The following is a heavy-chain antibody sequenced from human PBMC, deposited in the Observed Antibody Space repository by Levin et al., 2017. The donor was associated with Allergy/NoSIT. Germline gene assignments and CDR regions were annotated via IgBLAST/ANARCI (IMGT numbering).Heavy chain of an antibody. CDR2: IKQDGSER. D-gene: IGHD2-2*01. Sequence: GGSLRLSCAASGFSFSNYWMSWVRQAPGKGLEWVANIKQDGSERYYVDSVKGRFTITRDNAKNSLSLQMNSLGAEDTAVYDCARERCSSTSCLLDYWGQGTLVTVSS. CDR1: GFSFSNYW. V-gene: IGHV3-7*01. J-gene: IGHJ4*02. CDR3: ARERCSSTSCLLDY.